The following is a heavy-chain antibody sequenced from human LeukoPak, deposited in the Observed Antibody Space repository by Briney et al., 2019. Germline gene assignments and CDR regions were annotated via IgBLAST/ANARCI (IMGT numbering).Heavy chain of an antibody. J-gene: IGHJ4*02. CDR1: GYTLSELS. CDR3: ATNLATVVTPAYY. CDR2: FDPEDGET. D-gene: IGHD4-23*01. V-gene: IGHV1-24*01. Sequence: ASVKVSCKVSGYTLSELSMHWVRQAPGKGLEWMGGFDPEDGETIYAQKFQGRVTMTEDTSTDTSYMELSSLRSDDTAVYYCATNLATVVTPAYYWGQGTLVTVSS.